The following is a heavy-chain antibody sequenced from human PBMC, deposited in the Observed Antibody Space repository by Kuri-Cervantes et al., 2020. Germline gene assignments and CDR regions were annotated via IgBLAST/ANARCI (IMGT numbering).Heavy chain of an antibody. J-gene: IGHJ4*02. CDR2: IWYDGSNK. Sequence: GESLKISCAASGFTFSSSDIHWVRQAPGKGLEWVAVIWYDGSNKYYADSVKGRFTISRDNSQNTLYLQMNSLRPEDTAVYYCARGGSWIAVAGSHVDYWGQGTLVTVSS. D-gene: IGHD6-19*01. V-gene: IGHV3-33*01. CDR1: GFTFSSSD. CDR3: ARGGSWIAVAGSHVDY.